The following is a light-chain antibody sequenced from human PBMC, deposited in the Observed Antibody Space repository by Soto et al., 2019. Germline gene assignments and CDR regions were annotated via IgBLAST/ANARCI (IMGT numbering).Light chain of an antibody. V-gene: IGKV3-20*01. Sequence: EIVLTQSPGTLSLSPGERATLSCRASQSVSSSYLAWYQQKPGQAPRLLIYGASSRATGIPDRFSGSGSGTDFTLTISSLEPEAFAVYYFQHYGSSPWTFGQATKVEIK. CDR1: QSVSSSY. J-gene: IGKJ1*01. CDR3: QHYGSSPWT. CDR2: GAS.